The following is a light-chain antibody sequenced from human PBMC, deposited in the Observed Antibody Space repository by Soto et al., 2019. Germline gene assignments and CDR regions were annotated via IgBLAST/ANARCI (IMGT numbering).Light chain of an antibody. CDR2: DVS. V-gene: IGLV2-14*01. Sequence: SVLXRPAYVSRSPGQSITITYTGASSDVGGNNYVSWYQQYPGKAPKLMVCDVSNRPSGVSNRFSGSKSGNTASLTISGLQAEDEADYYCSSFTGTSYVFGTGTKVTVL. J-gene: IGLJ1*01. CDR1: SSDVGGNNY. CDR3: SSFTGTSYV.